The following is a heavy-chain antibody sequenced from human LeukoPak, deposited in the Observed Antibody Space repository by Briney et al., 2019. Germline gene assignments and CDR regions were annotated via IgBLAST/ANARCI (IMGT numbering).Heavy chain of an antibody. CDR1: GYSFTDYW. J-gene: IGHJ4*02. Sequence: GESLKISCKGSGYSFTDYWIGWVRQMPGKGLEWMGRIDPSDSSTNDSPSFQGHVTISADKSISTAYLQWSSLKASDTAMYYCARHDSSGYCDYWGQGTLVTVSS. D-gene: IGHD3-22*01. CDR2: IDPSDSST. V-gene: IGHV5-10-1*01. CDR3: ARHDSSGYCDY.